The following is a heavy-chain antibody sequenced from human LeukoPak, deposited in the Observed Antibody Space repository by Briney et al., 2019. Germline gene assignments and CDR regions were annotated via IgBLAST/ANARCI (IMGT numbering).Heavy chain of an antibody. J-gene: IGHJ4*02. D-gene: IGHD3-16*01. CDR2: ISSSSNTI. V-gene: IGHV3-48*01. Sequence: GGFLRLSCAASGFTFSDYSMNWVRQAPGKGLEWVSYISSSSNTIYYADSVKGRFTISRDNAKNSLYLQMNSLRAEDTAVYYCARDRAAGAYPWYFDYWGQGTLVTVSS. CDR1: GFTFSDYS. CDR3: ARDRAAGAYPWYFDY.